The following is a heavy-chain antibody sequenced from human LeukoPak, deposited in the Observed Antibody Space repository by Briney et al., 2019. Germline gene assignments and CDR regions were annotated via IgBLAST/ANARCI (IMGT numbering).Heavy chain of an antibody. CDR3: AREGAGDGYNFGFDY. V-gene: IGHV1-2*02. CDR2: INPNSGGT. D-gene: IGHD5-24*01. CDR1: GYTFTGYY. Sequence: ASVKVSCKASGYTFTGYYMHWVRQAPGQGLEWMGWINPNSGGTNYAQKFQGRVTMTRDTSISTAFMELSRLRSDDTAVYYCAREGAGDGYNFGFDYWGQGTLVTVSS. J-gene: IGHJ4*02.